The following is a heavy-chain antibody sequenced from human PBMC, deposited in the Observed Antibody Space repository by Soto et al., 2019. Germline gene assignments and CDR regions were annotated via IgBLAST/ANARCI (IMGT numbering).Heavy chain of an antibody. CDR1: GGSISSYY. CDR2: IYYSGST. D-gene: IGHD2-2*01. J-gene: IGHJ6*02. V-gene: IGHV4-59*01. CDR3: ARVSRLSSSTRYGMDV. Sequence: SETLSLTCTVSGGSISSYYWSWIRQPPGKGLEWIGYIYYSGSTNYNPSLKSRVTISVDTSKNQFSLKLSSVTAADTAVYYCARVSRLSSSTRYGMDVWGQGTTVTV.